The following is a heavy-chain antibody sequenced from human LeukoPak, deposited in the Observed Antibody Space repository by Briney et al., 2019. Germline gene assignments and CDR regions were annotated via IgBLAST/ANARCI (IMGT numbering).Heavy chain of an antibody. D-gene: IGHD1-26*01. CDR3: ARDPYSGSYGPYYYYYMDV. J-gene: IGHJ6*03. CDR2: ISGSGGST. CDR1: GFTFSSYG. V-gene: IGHV3-23*01. Sequence: GGSLRLSCAASGFTFSSYGMSWVRQAPGKGLEWVSAISGSGGSTHYADSVKGRFTISRDNAKNSLYLQMDSLRVEDTAVYYCARDPYSGSYGPYYYYYMDVWGKGTTVTISS.